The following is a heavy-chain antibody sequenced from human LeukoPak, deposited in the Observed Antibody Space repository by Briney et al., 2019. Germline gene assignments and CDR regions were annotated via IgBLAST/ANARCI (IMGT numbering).Heavy chain of an antibody. J-gene: IGHJ5*02. CDR3: AKESSPRQLSWFDP. CDR2: IQNDGITR. V-gene: IGHV3-30*02. Sequence: GGSLSLSCAASGFTFSSYGMHWVRQAPGKGLEWVTFIQNDGITRYYADSVKGRFTVSRDDSKNTVYLQMNSLRAEDTALYYCAKESSPRQLSWFDPWGQGTLVTVSS. D-gene: IGHD6-13*01. CDR1: GFTFSSYG.